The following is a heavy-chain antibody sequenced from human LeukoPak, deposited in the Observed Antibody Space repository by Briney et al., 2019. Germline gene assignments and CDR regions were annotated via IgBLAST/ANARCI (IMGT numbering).Heavy chain of an antibody. Sequence: SETLSLTCTVSGGSISSYYWSWIRQPPGKGLEWIGYIYYSGSTNYNPSLKSRVTMSVDKSKNQFSLKLSSVTAADTAMYYCARFIITMIRGVIGQGDYWGQGTLVTVSS. D-gene: IGHD3-10*01. CDR2: IYYSGST. J-gene: IGHJ4*02. CDR1: GGSISSYY. CDR3: ARFIITMIRGVIGQGDY. V-gene: IGHV4-59*12.